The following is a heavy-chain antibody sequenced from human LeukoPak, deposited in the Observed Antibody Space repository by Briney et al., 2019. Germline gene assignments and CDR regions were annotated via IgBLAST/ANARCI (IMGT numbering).Heavy chain of an antibody. V-gene: IGHV3-11*01. CDR2: ISSSGSTI. Sequence: GGSLRLSCAASGFTFSDYYMSWIRQAPGKGLEWVSYISSSGSTIYYADSVKGRFTISRDNAKNSLYLQMNSLKTEDTAVYYCTTAGRRGYGMDVWGQGTTVTVSS. CDR3: TTAGRRGYGMDV. CDR1: GFTFSDYY. D-gene: IGHD2-15*01. J-gene: IGHJ6*02.